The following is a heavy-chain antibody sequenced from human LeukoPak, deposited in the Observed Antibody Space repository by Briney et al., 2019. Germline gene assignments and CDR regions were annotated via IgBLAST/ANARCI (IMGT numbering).Heavy chain of an antibody. D-gene: IGHD3-22*01. J-gene: IGHJ4*02. CDR1: GLTLSSYA. CDR2: ISASGGGT. V-gene: IGHV3-23*01. CDR3: ARDSYYYDSSGYYPIDY. Sequence: GGSLRLSCAVSGLTLSSYAMSRVRQGPGKGLEWVSDISASGGGTHYADSVKGRFTISRDKAKTSLYLQMNSLRAEDTAVYYCARDSYYYDSSGYYPIDYWGQGTLVTVSS.